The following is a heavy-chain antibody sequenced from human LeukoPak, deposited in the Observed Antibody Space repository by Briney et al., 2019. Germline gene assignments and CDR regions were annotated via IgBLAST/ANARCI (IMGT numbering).Heavy chain of an antibody. CDR2: ISSSSSYI. CDR3: ARTPFYSSSSGPVWFDP. V-gene: IGHV3-21*01. CDR1: GFTVSSNY. D-gene: IGHD6-6*01. Sequence: GGSLRLSCAASGFTVSSNYMNWVRQAPGKGLEWVSSISSSSSYIYYADSVKGRFTISRDNAKNSLYLQMNSLRAEDTAVYYCARTPFYSSSSGPVWFDPWGQGTLVTVSS. J-gene: IGHJ5*02.